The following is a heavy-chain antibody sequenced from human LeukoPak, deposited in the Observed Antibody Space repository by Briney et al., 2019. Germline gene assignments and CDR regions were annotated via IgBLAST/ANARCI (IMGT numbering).Heavy chain of an antibody. CDR1: GGSISSYY. V-gene: IGHV4-59*08. D-gene: IGHD2-15*01. CDR3: ARLYCYGTGRCGFDP. J-gene: IGHJ5*02. CDR2: IYYSGST. Sequence: PSETLSLTCTVSGGSISSYYWSWIRQPPGKGLEWIGYIYYSGSTNYNPSLKSRVTISVDTSKNQFSLKLSSVTAADTAVYYCARLYCYGTGRCGFDPWGQGTLVTVSS.